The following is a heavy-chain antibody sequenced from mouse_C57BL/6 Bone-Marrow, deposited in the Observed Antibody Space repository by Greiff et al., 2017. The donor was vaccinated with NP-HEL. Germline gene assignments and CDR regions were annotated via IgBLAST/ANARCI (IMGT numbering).Heavy chain of an antibody. CDR3: NFDGYYDY. CDR1: GFNIKDDY. Sequence: VQLQQSGAELVRPGASVKLSCTASGFNIKDDYMHWVKQRPEQGLEWIGWIDPENGDTEYASKFQGKATITADTSSNTAYLQLSSLTSEDTAVYYCNFDGYYDYWGQGTTLTVSS. J-gene: IGHJ2*01. CDR2: IDPENGDT. V-gene: IGHV14-4*01. D-gene: IGHD2-3*01.